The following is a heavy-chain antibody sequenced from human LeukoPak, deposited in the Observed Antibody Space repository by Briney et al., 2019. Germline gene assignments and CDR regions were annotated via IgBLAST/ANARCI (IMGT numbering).Heavy chain of an antibody. V-gene: IGHV3-21*01. CDR1: GFTFSSYS. CDR3: ARDVYDSSGYHAIDY. D-gene: IGHD3-22*01. J-gene: IGHJ4*02. CDR2: ISSSSTYI. Sequence: GGSLRLSCAASGFTFSSYSMNWVRQAPGKGLEWVSSISSSSTYIYYADSVKGRFTISRDNAKNSLYLQMNSLRAEDTAVYYSARDVYDSSGYHAIDYWGQGTLVTVSS.